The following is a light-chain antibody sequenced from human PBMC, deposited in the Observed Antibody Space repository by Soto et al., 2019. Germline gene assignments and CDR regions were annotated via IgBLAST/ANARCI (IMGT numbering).Light chain of an antibody. CDR3: GSYSSAATRL. Sequence: QSVLTQPASVSGSPGQSITISCTGTNSDIGAYNYVSWYQQHPGTAPRLMIYDVTYRPSGVSNRFSGSKSGNTASLTISGLQAGDEADYYCGSYSSAATRLFGGGSKLTVL. J-gene: IGLJ3*02. CDR1: NSDIGAYNY. V-gene: IGLV2-14*01. CDR2: DVT.